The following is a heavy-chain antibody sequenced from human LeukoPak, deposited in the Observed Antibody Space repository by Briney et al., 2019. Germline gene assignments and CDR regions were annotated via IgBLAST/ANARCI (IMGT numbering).Heavy chain of an antibody. J-gene: IGHJ2*01. CDR2: INTNTGKS. CDR1: GYTFTSYT. D-gene: IGHD6-13*01. CDR3: ARVYYRNSYDYWYFDL. V-gene: IGHV7-4-1*02. Sequence: GASVKVSCKASGYTFTSYTMNWVRQAPGQGLEWVGWINTNTGKSTYAQGFTGRFVFSLDTSVSTTYLQINSLKAADTAVYYCARVYYRNSYDYWYFDLWGRGTLVTVSS.